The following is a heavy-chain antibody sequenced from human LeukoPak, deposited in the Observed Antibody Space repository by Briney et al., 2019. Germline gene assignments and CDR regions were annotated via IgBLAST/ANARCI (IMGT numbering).Heavy chain of an antibody. D-gene: IGHD4-11*01. Sequence: ASVKVSCKASGGTFSSYAISWVRQAPGQGLEWMGGIIPIFGTANYAQKFQGRVTITTDESTSTAYMELSSLRSEDTAVYYCARGRRTTPSFDHWGQGTLVTVSS. CDR2: IIPIFGTA. V-gene: IGHV1-69*05. CDR3: ARGRRTTPSFDH. J-gene: IGHJ4*02. CDR1: GGTFSSYA.